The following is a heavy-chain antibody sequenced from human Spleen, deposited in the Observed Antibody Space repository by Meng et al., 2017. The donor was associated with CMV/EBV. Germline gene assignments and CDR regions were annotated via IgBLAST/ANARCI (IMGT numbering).Heavy chain of an antibody. Sequence: CAASGLNFDDYGSSGVRQAPGKGLEWVSGINWNGGSTGYADSVKGRFTISRDNAKNSLYLQMNSLRAEDTALYYCARETRFLDNFDYWGQGTLVTVSS. CDR2: INWNGGST. D-gene: IGHD3-3*01. CDR1: GLNFDDYG. J-gene: IGHJ4*02. V-gene: IGHV3-20*04. CDR3: ARETRFLDNFDY.